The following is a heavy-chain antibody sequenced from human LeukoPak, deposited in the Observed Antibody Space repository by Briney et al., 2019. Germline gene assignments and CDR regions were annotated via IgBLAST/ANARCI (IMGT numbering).Heavy chain of an antibody. J-gene: IGHJ5*02. CDR2: MNPNSGNT. Sequence: ASVKVSCKASGYTFTSYDINWVRQATGQGLEWMGWMNPNSGNTGYAQKFQGRVTITRNTSISTAYMELSNLRSEDTAVYYCARGGSGGDWFDPWGQGTLVTVSS. CDR3: ARGGSGGDWFDP. CDR1: GYTFTSYD. V-gene: IGHV1-8*03. D-gene: IGHD1-14*01.